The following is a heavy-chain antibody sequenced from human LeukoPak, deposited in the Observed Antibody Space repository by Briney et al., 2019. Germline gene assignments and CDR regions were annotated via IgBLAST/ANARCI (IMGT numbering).Heavy chain of an antibody. D-gene: IGHD4-17*01. V-gene: IGHV3-33*01. J-gene: IGHJ4*02. CDR1: GFTFSSYG. CDR2: IWYDGSNK. Sequence: PGGSLRLSCAASGFTFSSYGMHWVRQAPGKGLEWVAVIWYDGSNKYYADSVKGRFTISRDNSKNTLYLQMNSLRAEDTAVYYCARGWSSTVTLDYWGQGTLVTVSS. CDR3: ARGWSSTVTLDY.